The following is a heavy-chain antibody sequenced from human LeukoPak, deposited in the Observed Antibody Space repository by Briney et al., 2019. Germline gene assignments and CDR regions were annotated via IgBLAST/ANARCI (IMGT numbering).Heavy chain of an antibody. V-gene: IGHV4-39*02. CDR3: ASPGDDFCSGSYR. J-gene: IGHJ4*02. Sequence: PGGSLRLSCAASGFSFSSYAMTWVRQAPGKGLEWVGTIFYSETTLYNPSLKSRVTISLDTSKNHFSLRLNSVTAADTAVYYCASPGDDFCSGSYRWGQGTLVTVSS. CDR1: GFSFSSYA. D-gene: IGHD3-10*02. CDR2: IFYSETT.